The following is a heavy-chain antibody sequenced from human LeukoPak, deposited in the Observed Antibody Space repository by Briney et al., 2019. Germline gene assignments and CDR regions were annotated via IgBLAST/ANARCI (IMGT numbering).Heavy chain of an antibody. D-gene: IGHD3-10*01. V-gene: IGHV3-30*04. CDR2: ISYDGSNK. Sequence: GVSLRLSCAASGFTFSSYAMHWVRQAPGKGLEWVAVISYDGSNKYYADSVKGRFTISRDNSKNTLYLQMNSLRAEDTAVYYCARDIGFGELQYYYYGMDVWGQGTTVTVSS. CDR1: GFTFSSYA. J-gene: IGHJ6*02. CDR3: ARDIGFGELQYYYYGMDV.